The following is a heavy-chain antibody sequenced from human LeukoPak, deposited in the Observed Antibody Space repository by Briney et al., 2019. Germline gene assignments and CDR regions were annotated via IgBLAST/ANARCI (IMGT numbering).Heavy chain of an antibody. V-gene: IGHV4-39*01. CDR3: ARSPNKWEPTSDAFDI. Sequence: PSETLSLTCTVSGGSISSSSYYWGWLRQPPGKGLEWIVSIYYSGSTYYNPSLKSRVTISVDTSKNQFSLKLSSVTAADTAVYYCARSPNKWEPTSDAFDIWGQGTMVTVSS. CDR1: GGSISSSSYY. CDR2: IYYSGST. D-gene: IGHD1-26*01. J-gene: IGHJ3*02.